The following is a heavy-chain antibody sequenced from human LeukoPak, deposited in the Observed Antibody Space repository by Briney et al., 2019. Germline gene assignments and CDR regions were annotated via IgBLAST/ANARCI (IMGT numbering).Heavy chain of an antibody. CDR3: ARAATVVTGFDY. V-gene: IGHV1-8*01. CDR1: GYTFTSYD. Sequence: ASVKVSCKASGYTFTSYDINWVRQATGQGLEWMGWMNPNSGNTGYAQKFQGRVTMTRNTSISTAYMELSSLRSEDTAVYYCARAATVVTGFDYWGQGTLDTVSS. J-gene: IGHJ4*02. D-gene: IGHD4-23*01. CDR2: MNPNSGNT.